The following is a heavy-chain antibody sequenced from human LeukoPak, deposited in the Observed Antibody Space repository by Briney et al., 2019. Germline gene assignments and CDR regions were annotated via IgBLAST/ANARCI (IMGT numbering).Heavy chain of an antibody. D-gene: IGHD1-1*01. CDR1: GYTFTSYG. CDR3: ASNPGTTGMVEY. Sequence: ASVEVSCKASGYTFTSYGISWVRQAPGQGLEWMGWISAYNGNTNYAQKLQGRVTMTTDTSTSTAYMELRSLRSDDTAVYYCASNPGTTGMVEYWGQGTLVTVSS. J-gene: IGHJ4*02. CDR2: ISAYNGNT. V-gene: IGHV1-18*01.